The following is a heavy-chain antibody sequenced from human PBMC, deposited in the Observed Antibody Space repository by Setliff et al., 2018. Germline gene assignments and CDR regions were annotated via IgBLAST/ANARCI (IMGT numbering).Heavy chain of an antibody. CDR1: GASISSDGYY. CDR3: ASSPNWGFWFDP. CDR2: VYYSGTA. J-gene: IGHJ5*02. Sequence: SETLSLTCIVSGASISSDGYYWSWIRQHPGKGLEWIGYVYYSGTAYYNPSLKSRVTVIVDTSKNQFSLRLSSVTAADTAVYYCASSPNWGFWFDPWGQGTLVTVSS. D-gene: IGHD7-27*01. V-gene: IGHV4-61*08.